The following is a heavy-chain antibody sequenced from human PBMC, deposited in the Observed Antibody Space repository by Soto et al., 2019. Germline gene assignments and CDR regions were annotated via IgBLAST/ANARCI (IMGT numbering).Heavy chain of an antibody. Sequence: EVQLVESGGGLVQPGGSLRLSCAASGFTLSNYAVNWVRQAPGKGLEWVSYISSDSRYIYYGDSVKGRFTISRDNARNSVYLQMNSLRGEDTAVYYCARIKLVDFFFINVDVYDMDVWGQGTPVTVSS. CDR1: GFTLSNYA. CDR2: ISSDSRYI. CDR3: ARIKLVDFFFINVDVYDMDV. J-gene: IGHJ6*02. V-gene: IGHV3-48*01. D-gene: IGHD2-15*01.